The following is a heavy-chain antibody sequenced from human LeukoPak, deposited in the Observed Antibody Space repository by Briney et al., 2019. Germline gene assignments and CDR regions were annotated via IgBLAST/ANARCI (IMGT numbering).Heavy chain of an antibody. CDR1: GGSISSYY. J-gene: IGHJ4*02. CDR3: ARDLDSSSWHNFDY. Sequence: PSETLSLTCTVSGGSISSYYWSWIRQPPGKGLEWIGYIYYSGSTNYNPSLKSRVTISVDTSKNQFSLKLSSVTAADTAVYYCARDLDSSSWHNFDYWGQGTLVTVSS. V-gene: IGHV4-59*01. CDR2: IYYSGST. D-gene: IGHD6-13*01.